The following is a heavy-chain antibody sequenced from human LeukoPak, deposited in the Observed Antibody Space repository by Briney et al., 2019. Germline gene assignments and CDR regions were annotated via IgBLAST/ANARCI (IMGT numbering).Heavy chain of an antibody. V-gene: IGHV3-74*01. CDR3: ARDSGTTDFDY. CDR2: IYSDGSGT. CDR1: GFTFSSYW. J-gene: IGHJ4*02. Sequence: TGGSLRLSCTASGFTFSSYWMHWVRQAPGKGLVWVSRIYSDGSGTRYADSVKGRFTISRDNAKNTLYLQMNTLRAEDTAVYYCARDSGTTDFDYWGQGTLVTVSS. D-gene: IGHD2/OR15-2a*01.